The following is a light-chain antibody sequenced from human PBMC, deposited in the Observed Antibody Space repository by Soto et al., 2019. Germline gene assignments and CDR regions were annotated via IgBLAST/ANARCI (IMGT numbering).Light chain of an antibody. CDR3: QQYNNWPLT. CDR1: QSVSSN. Sequence: EIVLTQSPGTLSLSPGERATLSCGASQSVSSNYLAWYQQKPGRAPRLLIDGASTRATGIPARFSGSGSGTEFTLTISSLQSEDFAVYYCQQYNNWPLTFGGGTKVDIK. V-gene: IGKV3-15*01. J-gene: IGKJ4*02. CDR2: GAS.